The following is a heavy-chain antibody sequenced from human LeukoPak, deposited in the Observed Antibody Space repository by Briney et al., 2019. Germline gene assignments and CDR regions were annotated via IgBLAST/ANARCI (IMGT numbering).Heavy chain of an antibody. CDR3: ARDGVRYRSSTSCYGLGWFDP. Sequence: SETLSLTCTVSGGSISSYYWSWIRQPPGKGLEWIGYIYYSGRTNYNPSLKSRVTISVDTSKNQFSLKLSSVTAADTAVYYCARDGVRYRSSTSCYGLGWFDPWGQGTLVTVSS. V-gene: IGHV4-59*01. J-gene: IGHJ5*02. CDR2: IYYSGRT. CDR1: GGSISSYY. D-gene: IGHD2-2*01.